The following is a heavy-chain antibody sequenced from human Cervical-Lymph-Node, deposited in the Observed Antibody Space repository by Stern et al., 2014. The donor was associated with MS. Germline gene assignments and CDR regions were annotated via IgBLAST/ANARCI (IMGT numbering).Heavy chain of an antibody. Sequence: VQLVESGAEVKKPGASGKVSCKVSGYTLTEMSMHWVRQAPGKGLEWMGGYDPQHGETVYAQKIQGRVTMAEDRSTDTAYMELTSLRSDDTAVYYCATHRGRVTYYYGLDVWGQGTTVTVSS. D-gene: IGHD2-21*02. J-gene: IGHJ6*02. CDR3: ATHRGRVTYYYGLDV. V-gene: IGHV1-24*01. CDR2: YDPQHGET. CDR1: GYTLTEMS.